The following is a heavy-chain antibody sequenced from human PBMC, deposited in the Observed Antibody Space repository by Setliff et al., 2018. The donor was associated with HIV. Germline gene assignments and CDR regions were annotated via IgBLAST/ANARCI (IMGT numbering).Heavy chain of an antibody. CDR3: ARRSDWFDP. CDR1: GDSISNYY. Sequence: SETLSLTCTVSGDSISNYYWSWVRQPPGKGLEWIGYIYTSGNTNYDPSLKSRVTISVDTSKNQFSLKLASVTAADTAVYFCARRSDWFDPWGQGTLVTVSS. V-gene: IGHV4-4*09. CDR2: IYTSGNT. J-gene: IGHJ5*02.